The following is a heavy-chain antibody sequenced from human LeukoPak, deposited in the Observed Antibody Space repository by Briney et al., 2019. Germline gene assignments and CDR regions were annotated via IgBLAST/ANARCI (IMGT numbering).Heavy chain of an antibody. V-gene: IGHV4-59*08. D-gene: IGHD6-19*01. CDR2: IYYSGST. Sequence: SETLPLTCTVSGGSISSNYWSWIRQPPGKGLEWIGYIYYSGSTNYNPSLKSRVTISVDTSKNQFSLKLSSVTAADTAVYYCASTIAVAGTGGEWYFDYWGQGTLVTVSS. CDR1: GGSISSNY. J-gene: IGHJ4*02. CDR3: ASTIAVAGTGGEWYFDY.